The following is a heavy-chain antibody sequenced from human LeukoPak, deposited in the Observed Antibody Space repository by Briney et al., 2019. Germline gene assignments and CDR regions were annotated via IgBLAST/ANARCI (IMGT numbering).Heavy chain of an antibody. CDR1: GYTLTELS. CDR3: ARGRDFWSGYTEFDP. CDR2: FDPEDGET. D-gene: IGHD3-3*01. Sequence: ASVKVSCKVSGYTLTELSMHWVRQAPGKGLEWMGGFDPEDGETIYAQKFQGRVTMTRDTSISTAYMELSRLRSDDTAVYYCARGRDFWSGYTEFDPWGQGTLVTVSS. V-gene: IGHV1-24*01. J-gene: IGHJ5*02.